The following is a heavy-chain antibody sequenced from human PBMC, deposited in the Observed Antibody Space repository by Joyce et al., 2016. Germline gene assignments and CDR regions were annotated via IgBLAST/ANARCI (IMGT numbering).Heavy chain of an antibody. V-gene: IGHV3-21*01. CDR3: ARGRLAEGALYFDY. CDR1: VFTFTSYP. J-gene: IGHJ4*02. CDR2: ITGGSSGSPYI. Sequence: DVQLVESGGGLVKPGGSLRLSCVFTFTSYPMHWVRQAPGKGVEWVASITGGSSGSPYIYYADSLKGRFTISRDNAKNSLFLQMNSLRAEDTAVYYCARGRLAEGALYFDYWGQGTLVTVSS. D-gene: IGHD6-19*01.